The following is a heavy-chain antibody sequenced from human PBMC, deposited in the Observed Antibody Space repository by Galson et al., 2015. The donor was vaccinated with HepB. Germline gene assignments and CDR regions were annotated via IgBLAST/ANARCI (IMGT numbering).Heavy chain of an antibody. CDR3: ARGVMDGYCSSTSCYGDWFDP. J-gene: IGHJ5*02. D-gene: IGHD2-2*03. Sequence: SLRLSCAASGFTFSSYAMHWVRQAPGKGLEWVAVISYDGSNKYYADSVKGRFTISRDNSKNTLYLQMNSLRAEDTAVYYCARGVMDGYCSSTSCYGDWFDPWGQGTLVTVSS. V-gene: IGHV3-30*04. CDR2: ISYDGSNK. CDR1: GFTFSSYA.